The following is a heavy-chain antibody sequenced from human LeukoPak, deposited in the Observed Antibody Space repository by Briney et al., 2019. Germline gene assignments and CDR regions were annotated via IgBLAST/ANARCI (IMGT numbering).Heavy chain of an antibody. CDR2: INPDSGGA. CDR3: ARVIGAYYYDSSGYSSRDY. Sequence: GASVKVSCKASGYTCTGYYMHWVRQAPGQGLEWMGWINPDSGGAKYAQKFQGRVTMTRDTSISTAYMELSRLRSDDTAVYYCARVIGAYYYDSSGYSSRDYWGQGTLVTVSS. CDR1: GYTCTGYY. J-gene: IGHJ4*02. V-gene: IGHV1-2*02. D-gene: IGHD3-22*01.